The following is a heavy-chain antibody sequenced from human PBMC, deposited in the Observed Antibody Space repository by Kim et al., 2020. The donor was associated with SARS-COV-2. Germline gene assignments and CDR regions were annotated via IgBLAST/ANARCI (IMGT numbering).Heavy chain of an antibody. CDR1: GFPFSEYE. J-gene: IGHJ6*01. CDR3: TRFIWLDDSPQKEEGMDV. V-gene: IGHV3-11*03. Sequence: GGSLRLSCVGTGFPFSEYEMTWVRQAPGKGLEFVSYISVDETTKYEDSVRGRFTVSRDNVKKSLYLQMDSLRVEDTGIYYCTRFIWLDDSPQKEEGMDVWGPGTTVIVSS. CDR2: ISVDETT. D-gene: IGHD3-16*01.